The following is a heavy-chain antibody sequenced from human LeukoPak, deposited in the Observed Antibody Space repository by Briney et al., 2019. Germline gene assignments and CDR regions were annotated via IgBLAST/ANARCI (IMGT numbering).Heavy chain of an antibody. CDR2: VRYDGSER. D-gene: IGHD1-26*01. Sequence: GGSLRLSCAAPGFTFSTYGMHGVRQAPGKGLEWVAFVRYDGSERHYADSVKGRFTISRDTSENTLYLQMSSLRGEDTAVYYCAKDHVPGEKGDLGKHDYWGQGTLVTVSS. CDR1: GFTFSTYG. CDR3: AKDHVPGEKGDLGKHDY. V-gene: IGHV3-30*02. J-gene: IGHJ4*02.